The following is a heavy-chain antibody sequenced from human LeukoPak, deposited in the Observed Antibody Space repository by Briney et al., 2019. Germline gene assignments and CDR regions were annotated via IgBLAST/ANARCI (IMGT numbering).Heavy chain of an antibody. Sequence: GGSLRLSCAASGFTFSTYGMHWVRQAPGKGLVWVSRINSDGSSTSYADSVKGRFTISRDNAKNTLYLQMNSLRAEDTAVYYCARVQYIAAAGTLNYWGQGTLVTVSS. V-gene: IGHV3-74*01. D-gene: IGHD6-13*01. J-gene: IGHJ4*02. CDR1: GFTFSTYG. CDR3: ARVQYIAAAGTLNY. CDR2: INSDGSST.